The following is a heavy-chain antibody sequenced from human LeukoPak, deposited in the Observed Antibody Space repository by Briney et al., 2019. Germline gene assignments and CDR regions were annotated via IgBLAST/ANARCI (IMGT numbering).Heavy chain of an antibody. D-gene: IGHD3-10*01. Sequence: PGGSLRLSCAASRFTFNSYAMSWVRQAPGKGLEWVSGISDDADSTYYADSVKGRFTISRDNSKNTLFLQMSSLRAEDTAVYYCAKVGINYYFDYWGQGTLVTVSS. CDR2: ISDDADST. J-gene: IGHJ4*02. V-gene: IGHV3-23*01. CDR3: AKVGINYYFDY. CDR1: RFTFNSYA.